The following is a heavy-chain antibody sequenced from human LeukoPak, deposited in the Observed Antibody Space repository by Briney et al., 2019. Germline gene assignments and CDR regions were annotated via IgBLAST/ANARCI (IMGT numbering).Heavy chain of an antibody. CDR1: GGTFSSYA. CDR2: IIPIFGTP. Sequence: GASVKVSCKASGGTFSSYAISWVRQAPGQGLEWMGRIIPIFGTPNYAQKFQGRVTITADKSTTTAYMELSSLRSEDTAVYYCARSPTGRSWFDPWGQGTLVNVSS. D-gene: IGHD1-1*01. CDR3: ARSPTGRSWFDP. J-gene: IGHJ5*02. V-gene: IGHV1-69*06.